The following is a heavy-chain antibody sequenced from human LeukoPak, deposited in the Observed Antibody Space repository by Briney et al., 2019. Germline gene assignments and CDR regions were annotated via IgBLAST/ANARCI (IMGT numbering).Heavy chain of an antibody. CDR1: GYTFTGYY. CDR3: ARVAYDYVWGSYRIFDY. CDR2: INPNSGGT. V-gene: IGHV1-2*06. J-gene: IGHJ4*02. D-gene: IGHD3-16*02. Sequence: GASVKVSCKASGYTFTGYYMYWVRQAPGQGLEWMGRINPNSGGTNYAQKFQGRVTMTRDTSISTAYMELSRLRSDDTAVYYCARVAYDYVWGSYRIFDYWGQGTLVTVSS.